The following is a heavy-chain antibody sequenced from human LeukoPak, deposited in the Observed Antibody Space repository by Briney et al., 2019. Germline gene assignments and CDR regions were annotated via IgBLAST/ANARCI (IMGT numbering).Heavy chain of an antibody. V-gene: IGHV3-48*03. J-gene: IGHJ6*03. CDR3: ARFGLIAPYYYYYMDV. CDR1: GFTFSSYE. CDR2: ISSSGSTI. D-gene: IGHD3-16*01. Sequence: GGSLRLSCAASGFTFSSYETNWVRQAPGKGLEGVSYISSSGSTIYYADSVKGRFTISRDNAKNSLYLQMNSLRAEDTAVYYCARFGLIAPYYYYYMDVWGKGTTVTVSS.